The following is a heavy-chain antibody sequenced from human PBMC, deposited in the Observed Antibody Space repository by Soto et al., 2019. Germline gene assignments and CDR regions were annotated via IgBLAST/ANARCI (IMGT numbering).Heavy chain of an antibody. J-gene: IGHJ3*02. V-gene: IGHV4-34*01. D-gene: IGHD5-12*01. CDR2: INHSGST. CDR3: ARGRIEMATITGDDAFDI. CDR1: GGSFSGCY. Sequence: PSETLSLTCAVYGGSFSGCYWSWIRQPPGKGLEWIGEINHSGSTNYNPSLKSRVTISVDTSKNQFSLKLSSVTAADTAVYYCARGRIEMATITGDDAFDIWGQGTMVTVSS.